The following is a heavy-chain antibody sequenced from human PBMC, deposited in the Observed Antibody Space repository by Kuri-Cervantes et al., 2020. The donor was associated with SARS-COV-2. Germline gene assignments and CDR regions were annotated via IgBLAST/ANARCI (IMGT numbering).Heavy chain of an antibody. CDR1: GFTFSNYA. CDR2: ISGTGDSA. V-gene: IGHV3-23*01. D-gene: IGHD3-9*01. J-gene: IGHJ4*02. Sequence: GGSLRLSCAASGFTFSNYALSWVRQSPGKGLELVSAISGTGDSAYYTDSVKGRFTVSRDSSKNTLYLQMNSLRAEDTAVYYCARDPDDILTGPFDYWGQGTLVTVSS. CDR3: ARDPDDILTGPFDY.